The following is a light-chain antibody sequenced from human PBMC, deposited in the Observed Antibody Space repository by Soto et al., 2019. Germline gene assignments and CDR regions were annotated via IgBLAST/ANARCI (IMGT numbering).Light chain of an antibody. CDR3: SSYAGSNKLVV. CDR1: SSDVGGYNY. J-gene: IGLJ2*01. V-gene: IGLV2-8*01. CDR2: EVS. Sequence: QSALTQPPSASGSPGQSVTISCTGTSSDVGGYNYVSWYQQHPGKAPKLMIYEVSKRPSGVPDRFSGSKSGNTASLTVSGLPAEDEADYYGSSYAGSNKLVVFGGGTKLTVL.